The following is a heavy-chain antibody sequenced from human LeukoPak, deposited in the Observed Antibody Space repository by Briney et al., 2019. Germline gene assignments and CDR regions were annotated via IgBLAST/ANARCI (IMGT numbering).Heavy chain of an antibody. J-gene: IGHJ4*02. V-gene: IGHV3-11*06. D-gene: IGHD6-19*01. Sequence: KSGGSLRLSCAASGFTFSDYYMSWIRQAPGKGLEWLSNINRSGTNKNYADSVKGRFTISRDNAKNSLYLQMNSLRAEDTAVYYCATSSDWRFDYWGQGTLVTVSS. CDR2: INRSGTNK. CDR1: GFTFSDYY. CDR3: ATSSDWRFDY.